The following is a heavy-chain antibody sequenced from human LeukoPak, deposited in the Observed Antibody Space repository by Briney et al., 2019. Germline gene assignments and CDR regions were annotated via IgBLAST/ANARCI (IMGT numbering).Heavy chain of an antibody. CDR2: ISGSGGST. CDR1: GFTSSSYA. J-gene: IGHJ4*02. V-gene: IGHV3-23*01. CDR3: AKDRDYYDSSGYYLDYFDY. Sequence: GGSLRLSCAASGFTSSSYAMSWVRQAPGKGLEWVSAISGSGGSTYYADSVKGRFTISRDNSKNTLYLQMNSLRAEDTAVYYCAKDRDYYDSSGYYLDYFDYWGQGTLVTVSS. D-gene: IGHD3-22*01.